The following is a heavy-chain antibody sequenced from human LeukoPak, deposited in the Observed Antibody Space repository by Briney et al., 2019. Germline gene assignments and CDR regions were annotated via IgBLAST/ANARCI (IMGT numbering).Heavy chain of an antibody. V-gene: IGHV4-59*01. J-gene: IGHJ4*02. Sequence: SETLSLTCAVSGGSISSYYWSWIRQPPGKGLEWIGYIYYSGSTNYNPSLKSRVTISVDTSKNQFSLKLSSVTAADTAVYYCARARGYSYGYDYWGQGTLVTVSS. D-gene: IGHD5-18*01. CDR2: IYYSGST. CDR3: ARARGYSYGYDY. CDR1: GGSISSYY.